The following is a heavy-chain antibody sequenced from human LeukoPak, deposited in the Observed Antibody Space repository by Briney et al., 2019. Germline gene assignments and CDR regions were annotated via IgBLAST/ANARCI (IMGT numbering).Heavy chain of an antibody. Sequence: GGSLRLSCTASGFTFSSYDIHWVRQAPGKGLEWVAVISYDGGQKYYADSVKGRFTISRDNSKNTLYLQMNSLRAEDTAVYYCAREYTSGYDFWGQGTLVTVSS. CDR3: AREYTSGYDF. D-gene: IGHD3-22*01. J-gene: IGHJ4*02. V-gene: IGHV3-33*01. CDR2: ISYDGGQK. CDR1: GFTFSSYD.